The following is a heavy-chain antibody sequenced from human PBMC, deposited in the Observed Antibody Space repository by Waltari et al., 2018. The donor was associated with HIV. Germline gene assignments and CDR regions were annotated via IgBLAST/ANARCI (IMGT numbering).Heavy chain of an antibody. CDR2: IGTAGET. J-gene: IGHJ6*02. V-gene: IGHV3-13*01. D-gene: IGHD1-1*01. Sequence: EVQLVESGGGLVQPGGSIRLSCAASGFTFSNYDMHWVRQATGKGLELVSGIGTAGETYYPCAVKGRFTISRENAKNSLHLQMNSLRDGDTAVYYCVRICKLNCYYYYGMDVWGQGTTVTVSS. CDR3: VRICKLNCYYYYGMDV. CDR1: GFTFSNYD.